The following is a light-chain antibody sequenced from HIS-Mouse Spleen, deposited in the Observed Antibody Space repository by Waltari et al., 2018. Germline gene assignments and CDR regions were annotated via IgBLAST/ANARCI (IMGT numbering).Light chain of an antibody. CDR1: RGSIASNY. J-gene: IGLJ2*01. V-gene: IGLV6-57*02. CDR2: EDN. CDR3: QSYDSSNHVV. Sequence: NFMLTQPHSVSESPGKTVTISCTGSRGSIASNYVQWYQQRPGSAPTTVIYEDNQRPSGVPDRFSGSIDSSSSSASLTISGLKTEDEADYYCQSYDSSNHVVFGGGTKLTVL.